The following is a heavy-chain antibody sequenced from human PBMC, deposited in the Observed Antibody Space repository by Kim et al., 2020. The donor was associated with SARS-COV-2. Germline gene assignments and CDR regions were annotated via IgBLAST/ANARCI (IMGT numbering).Heavy chain of an antibody. V-gene: IGHV3-74*01. J-gene: IGHJ4*02. CDR3: ARGGSDYARPHDY. Sequence: GWSLRLSCAASGFTFNRHWMHWVRQAPGKGLMWISRINTDGSVTDYVDPVKGRFTISRDNAKNTLFLQMHSLRVEDTAVYYCARGGSDYARPHDYWGQGT. CDR1: GFTFNRHW. D-gene: IGHD2-2*01. CDR2: INTDGSVT.